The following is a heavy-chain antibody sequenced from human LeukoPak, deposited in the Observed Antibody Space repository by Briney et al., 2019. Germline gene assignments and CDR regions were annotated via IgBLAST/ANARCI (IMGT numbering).Heavy chain of an antibody. D-gene: IGHD3-10*01. CDR3: IKDLVPGGADV. CDR1: GSTFDDYA. Sequence: SGGSLRLSCVGSGSTFDDYAMHWGRQAPGKGLGWVSGIYWSSTRKDYAESVKGRFTITRDNARNSLYLQMNSLRIEDTALYYCIKDLVPGGADVWGQGTTVIVSS. V-gene: IGHV3-9*01. J-gene: IGHJ6*02. CDR2: IYWSSTRK.